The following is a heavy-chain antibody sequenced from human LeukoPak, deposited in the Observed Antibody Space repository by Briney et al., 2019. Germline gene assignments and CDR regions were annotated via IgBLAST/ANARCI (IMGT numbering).Heavy chain of an antibody. Sequence: PGGSLRLSCAASGFTFSSYWMSWVRQAPGKGLEWVANIKQDGSEKYYVDSVKGRFTISRDNAKNSLYLQMNSLRAEDTAVYYCARDRIVVVPAATSTTYYYYGMDVWGQGTTVTVSS. V-gene: IGHV3-7*01. CDR1: GFTFSSYW. CDR3: ARDRIVVVPAATSTTYYYYGMDV. D-gene: IGHD2-2*01. CDR2: IKQDGSEK. J-gene: IGHJ6*02.